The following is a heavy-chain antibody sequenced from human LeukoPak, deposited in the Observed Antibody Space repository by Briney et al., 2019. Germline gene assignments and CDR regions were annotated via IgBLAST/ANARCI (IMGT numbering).Heavy chain of an antibody. CDR1: GGTFSSYA. CDR2: IIPIFGTA. Sequence: ASVKVSCKASGGTFSSYAISWVRQAPGQGLEWMGGIIPIFGTAKYAQKFQGRVTITTDEPTSTTYMELSSLRSEDTAVYYCARADPSGYDLMPMLDYWGQGTLVTVSS. CDR3: ARADPSGYDLMPMLDY. J-gene: IGHJ4*02. V-gene: IGHV1-69*05. D-gene: IGHD5-12*01.